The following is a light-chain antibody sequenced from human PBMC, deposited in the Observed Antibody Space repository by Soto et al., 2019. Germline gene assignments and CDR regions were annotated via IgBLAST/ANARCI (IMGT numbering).Light chain of an antibody. Sequence: QSALTQPASVSGSPGQSITISCTGTSSDVGGYNYVSWYQQHPGKAPKLMIYDVSNRPSGVSNRFSGSKSANTASLTISGLQAEDEADYYCSSYTSNFTPVFSGGTKLTVL. V-gene: IGLV2-14*03. CDR2: DVS. J-gene: IGLJ2*01. CDR1: SSDVGGYNY. CDR3: SSYTSNFTPV.